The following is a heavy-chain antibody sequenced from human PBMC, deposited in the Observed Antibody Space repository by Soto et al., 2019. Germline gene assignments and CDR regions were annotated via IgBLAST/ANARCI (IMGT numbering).Heavy chain of an antibody. D-gene: IGHD3-22*01. J-gene: IGHJ4*02. CDR1: GYSFAGYW. CDR3: ARQIYDSDSGPNFKYYFVS. Sequence: PGESLKISCKGSGYSFAGYWITWVRQMPGKGLEWMGRIDPSDSQTYYSPSFRGHVTISAAKSITTVFLQWSSLRASDTAMYYCARQIYDSDSGPNFKYYFVSWGQGTLVTVSS. CDR2: IDPSDSQT. V-gene: IGHV5-10-1*01.